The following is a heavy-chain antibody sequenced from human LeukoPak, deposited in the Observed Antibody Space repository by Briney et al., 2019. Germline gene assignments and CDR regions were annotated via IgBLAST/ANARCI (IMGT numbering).Heavy chain of an antibody. J-gene: IGHJ6*03. D-gene: IGHD2-2*01. Sequence: GGSLRLSCAASGFTFSSYGMHWVRQAPGKGLEWVAVIWYGGSNKYYADSVKGRFTISRDNSKNTLYLQMNSLRAEDTAVYYCAKDGVYCSSTSCYGPNYYYYYMDVWGKGTTVTVSS. CDR3: AKDGVYCSSTSCYGPNYYYYYMDV. CDR2: IWYGGSNK. V-gene: IGHV3-30*02. CDR1: GFTFSSYG.